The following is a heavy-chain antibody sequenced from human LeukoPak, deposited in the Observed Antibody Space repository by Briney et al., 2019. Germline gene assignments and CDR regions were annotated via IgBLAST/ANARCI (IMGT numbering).Heavy chain of an antibody. D-gene: IGHD3-3*01. CDR3: AKSGLGTYYDFWSGYYYSDSVGIYYYYYMDV. J-gene: IGHJ6*03. V-gene: IGHV3-30*18. CDR2: ISYDGSNK. CDR1: GFTLSTYW. Sequence: GGSLRLSCAASGFTLSTYWMSWVRQAPGKGLEWVAVISYDGSNKYYADSVKGRFTISRDNSKNTLYLQMNSLRAEDTAVYYCAKSGLGTYYDFWSGYYYSDSVGIYYYYYMDVWGKGTTVTVSS.